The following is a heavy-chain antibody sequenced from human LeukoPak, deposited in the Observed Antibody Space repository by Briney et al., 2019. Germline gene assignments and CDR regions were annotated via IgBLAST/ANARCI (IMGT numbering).Heavy chain of an antibody. J-gene: IGHJ6*04. CDR1: GFTFSSYD. Sequence: GGSLRLSCAASGFTFSSYDMHWVRQATGKGLEWVSAIGTAGDPYYPGSVKGRFTISRENAKNSLYPQMNSLRAGDTAVYYCARGGHGDYYYYGMDVWGRGTTVTVSS. D-gene: IGHD4-17*01. CDR2: IGTAGDP. CDR3: ARGGHGDYYYYGMDV. V-gene: IGHV3-13*05.